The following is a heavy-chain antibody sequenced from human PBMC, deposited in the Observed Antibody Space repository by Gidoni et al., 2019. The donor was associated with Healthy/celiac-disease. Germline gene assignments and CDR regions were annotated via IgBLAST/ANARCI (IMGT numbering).Heavy chain of an antibody. CDR1: GFTFSSYS. Sequence: EVQLVESGGGLVQPGGSLRLSCAASGFTFSSYSMNWVRQAPGKGLEWVSYISSSSSTIYYADSVKGRFTISRDNAKNSLYLQMNSLRDEDTAVYYCARPGLGRSIAAAGDHALQYWGQGTLVTVSS. V-gene: IGHV3-48*02. D-gene: IGHD6-13*01. CDR2: ISSSSSTI. J-gene: IGHJ4*02. CDR3: ARPGLGRSIAAAGDHALQY.